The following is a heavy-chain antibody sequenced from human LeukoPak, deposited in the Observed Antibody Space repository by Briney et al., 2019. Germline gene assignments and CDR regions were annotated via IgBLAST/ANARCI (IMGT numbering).Heavy chain of an antibody. CDR2: ISGSGGST. V-gene: IGHV3-23*01. CDR1: GFTFSSYA. D-gene: IGHD6-19*01. CDR3: ARNGQLSVAGTYFDY. J-gene: IGHJ4*02. Sequence: GGSLRLSCAASGFTFSSYAMSWVRQAPGKGLEWVSAISGSGGSTYYADSVKGRFTISRDNSKNTLYLRMNSLRAEDTAVYYCARNGQLSVAGTYFDYWGQGTLVTVSS.